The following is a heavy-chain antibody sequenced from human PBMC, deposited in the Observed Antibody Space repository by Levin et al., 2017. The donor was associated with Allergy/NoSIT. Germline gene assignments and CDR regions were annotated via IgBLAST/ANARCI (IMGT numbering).Heavy chain of an antibody. D-gene: IGHD3-10*01. CDR2: INYSGTT. V-gene: IGHV4-39*01. CDR3: AGHSALVWFSELGFYA. CDR1: GGSFITSSYF. Sequence: SETLCLTCTVSGGSFITSSYFWAWIRQPPGKGLEWLGSINYSGTTYYNPSLKSRLTISIDTSTNQFSLELRPVTAAATAGFYCAGHSALVWFSELGFYARGQGDLVAVSS. J-gene: IGHJ4*02.